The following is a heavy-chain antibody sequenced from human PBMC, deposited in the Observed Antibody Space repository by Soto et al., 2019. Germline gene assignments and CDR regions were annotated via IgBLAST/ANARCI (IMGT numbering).Heavy chain of an antibody. D-gene: IGHD6-6*01. J-gene: IGHJ5*01. CDR3: ARGKYGSSFDF. V-gene: IGHV1-2*04. CDR1: GYTFTAYY. CDR2: INPNTGAT. Sequence: QVQLVQSGAELKKPGASMQVSCKASGYTFTAYYLHWVRQAPGQGLEWIGWINPNTGATNYAQKFQEWVTLTRDTPVSTAYMDLTSLKSDDTAVYYCARGKYGSSFDFWGQGTLVSVST.